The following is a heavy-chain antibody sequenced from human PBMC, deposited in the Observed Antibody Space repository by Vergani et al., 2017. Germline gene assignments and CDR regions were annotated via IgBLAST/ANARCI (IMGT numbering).Heavy chain of an antibody. CDR3: TSPTTIGY. V-gene: IGHV3-73*02. Sequence: EVQLVESGGGLVQPGGPLKLSCAAPGFTFSGSALPWARQASGKGLEWVGRIRSKANSSATAYAASVKGRFTIPRDDSKNTAYLQMNSLKTEDTAVYYCTSPTTIGYWGQGTLVTVSS. CDR2: IRSKANSSAT. D-gene: IGHD5-12*01. J-gene: IGHJ4*02. CDR1: GFTFSGSA.